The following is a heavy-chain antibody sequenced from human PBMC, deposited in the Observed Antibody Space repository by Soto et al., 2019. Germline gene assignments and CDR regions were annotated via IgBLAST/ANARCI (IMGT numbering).Heavy chain of an antibody. Sequence: GGSLRLSCAASGFTFSSYWMSWVRQAPGKGLEWVANIKQDGSEKYYVDSVKGRFTISRDNAKNSLYLEMNTLRVEDTAVYYCAKVLPATGIEGGGDAFDLWGQGTMVTVSS. J-gene: IGHJ3*01. V-gene: IGHV3-7*01. D-gene: IGHD1-26*01. CDR1: GFTFSSYW. CDR2: IKQDGSEK. CDR3: AKVLPATGIEGGGDAFDL.